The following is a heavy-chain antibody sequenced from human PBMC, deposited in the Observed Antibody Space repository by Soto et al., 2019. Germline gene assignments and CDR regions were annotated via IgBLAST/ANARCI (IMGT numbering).Heavy chain of an antibody. J-gene: IGHJ4*02. CDR3: ARALTKYSRFDY. CDR2: ISPSGGST. Sequence: QVQLVQSGAEVKKPGASVKVSCKASGYTFTNYYIHWVRQAPGQGLEWMGVISPSGGSTSYAQKCQGRITMTRDTSTSTVDMEVSSLRFEDTAVYYCARALTKYSRFDYWGQGTLVTVSS. V-gene: IGHV1-46*01. D-gene: IGHD6-6*01. CDR1: GYTFTNYY.